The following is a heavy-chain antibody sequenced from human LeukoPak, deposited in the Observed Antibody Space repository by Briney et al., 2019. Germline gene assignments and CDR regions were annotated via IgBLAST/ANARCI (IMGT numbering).Heavy chain of an antibody. D-gene: IGHD1-1*01. Sequence: GGSLRLSCAASGFTFTDDYMSWIRQAPGKWLEWVSYISSSGYTKYYADSLKGRFTISRDNAKKTLYLQINSLRAEDTAVYYCATTLRTRGTWYFDLWGRGTLVTVSS. CDR2: ISSSGYTK. CDR1: GFTFTDDY. J-gene: IGHJ2*01. CDR3: ATTLRTRGTWYFDL. V-gene: IGHV3-11*04.